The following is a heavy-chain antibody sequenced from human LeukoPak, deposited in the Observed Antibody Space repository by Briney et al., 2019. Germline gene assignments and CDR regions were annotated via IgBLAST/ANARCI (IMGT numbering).Heavy chain of an antibody. V-gene: IGHV3-30-3*01. Sequence: PGRSLRLSCAASGFTFSSYAMHWVRQAPGKGLEWVAVISYDGSNKYYADSVKGRFTISRDNSKNTLYLQMNSLRAEDPAVYYCARAEEIVVVRLVFSGLDYWGQGTLVTVSS. CDR2: ISYDGSNK. CDR1: GFTFSSYA. J-gene: IGHJ4*02. CDR3: ARAEEIVVVRLVFSGLDY. D-gene: IGHD3-22*01.